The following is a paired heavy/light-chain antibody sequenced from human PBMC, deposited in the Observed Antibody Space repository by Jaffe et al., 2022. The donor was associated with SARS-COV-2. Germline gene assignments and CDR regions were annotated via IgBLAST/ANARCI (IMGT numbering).Light chain of an antibody. J-gene: IGLJ2*01. Sequence: QSVLTQPPSVSAAPGQRVTISCSGTTSNIGSQYVSWYQHLPGTVPKLLIYDNNKRPSGIPDRFSASKSGTSATLDITGLQTGDEANYYCGAWDSSLSAGVFGGGTKLTVL. CDR3: GAWDSSLSAGV. CDR2: DNN. CDR1: TSNIGSQY. V-gene: IGLV1-51*01.
Heavy chain of an antibody. CDR1: GPIFGGYA. D-gene: IGHD5-12*01. Sequence: QVHLVESGGGVVQPGRSLRLSCAASGPIFGGYAMVWVRQSPGKGLEWEAAISHDGNNKYYADSVKGRFTVSRDNSKNMLYLQIDSLRIEDTAVYYCARVGHGYSLGQGFDPWGQGTLVTVSS. CDR2: ISHDGNNK. V-gene: IGHV3-30-3*01. CDR3: ARVGHGYSLGQGFDP. J-gene: IGHJ5*02.